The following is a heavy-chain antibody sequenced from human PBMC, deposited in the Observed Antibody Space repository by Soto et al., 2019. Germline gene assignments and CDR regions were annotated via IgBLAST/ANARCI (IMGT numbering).Heavy chain of an antibody. Sequence: GESLKISCKASGYSFSQYWIGWVRHMPGKGLEWMGIIYPGDSDTRYSASFQGQVTISADKSISTTYLQWSSLKASDTAMYYCARRGLYCGTPTCRFDSSDQGPLRTVS. D-gene: IGHD2-21*01. V-gene: IGHV5-51*01. CDR2: IYPGDSDT. CDR3: ARRGLYCGTPTCRFDS. CDR1: GYSFSQYW. J-gene: IGHJ5*01.